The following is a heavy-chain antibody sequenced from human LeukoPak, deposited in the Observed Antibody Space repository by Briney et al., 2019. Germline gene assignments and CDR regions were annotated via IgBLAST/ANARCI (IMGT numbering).Heavy chain of an antibody. CDR2: ITPSGGT. V-gene: IGHV1-2*02. CDR1: GYTFTNYY. CDR3: ARDRYGDGFAHFDY. Sequence: ASVKVSCKASGYTFTNYYMHWVRQAPGQGLEWMGWITPSGGTNYPQKFQGRVAITRDTSITTAYMDLSRLTSDDTAVYYCARDRYGDGFAHFDYWGQGALVTVSS. J-gene: IGHJ4*02. D-gene: IGHD5-24*01.